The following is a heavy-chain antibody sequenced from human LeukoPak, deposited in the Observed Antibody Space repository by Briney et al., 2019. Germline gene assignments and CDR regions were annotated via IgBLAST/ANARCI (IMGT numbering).Heavy chain of an antibody. V-gene: IGHV3-23*01. CDR3: AKRPDCTTTNCFRFEY. J-gene: IGHJ4*02. D-gene: IGHD1-26*01. CDR2: ISGDGGST. Sequence: PGGSLRLSCAAPGFTFSTYAMSWVRHAPGQGLEWVSSISGDGGSTYYAESVKGRFTISRDNSKNTLYLQMNSLRAEDTAVYYCAKRPDCTTTNCFRFEYWGQGTLVTVSS. CDR1: GFTFSTYA.